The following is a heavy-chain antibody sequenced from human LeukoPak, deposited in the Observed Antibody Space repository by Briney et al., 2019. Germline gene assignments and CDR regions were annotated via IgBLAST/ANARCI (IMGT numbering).Heavy chain of an antibody. V-gene: IGHV4-4*07. CDR2: IYTSGST. CDR3: ARGGYSGYDPNWFDP. Sequence: SETLSLTCTVSGGSISSYYWSWIRQPAGKGLEWIGRIYTSGSTNYNPSLKSRVTMSVDTSNNHFSLKLSSVTAADTAVYYCARGGYSGYDPNWFDPWGQGTLVTVSS. CDR1: GGSISSYY. J-gene: IGHJ5*02. D-gene: IGHD5-12*01.